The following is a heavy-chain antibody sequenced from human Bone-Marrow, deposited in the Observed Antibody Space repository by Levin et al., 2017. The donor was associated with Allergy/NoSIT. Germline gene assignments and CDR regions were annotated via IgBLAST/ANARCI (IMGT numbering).Heavy chain of an antibody. CDR1: GFTFSSYG. D-gene: IGHD5-18*01. V-gene: IGHV3-33*01. CDR3: ARGDTAMVTSYYGMDV. Sequence: GGSLRLSCAASGFTFSSYGMHWVRQAPGKGLEWVAVIWYDGSNKYYADSVKGRFTISRDNSKNTLYLQMNSLRAEDTAVYYCARGDTAMVTSYYGMDVWGQGTTVTVSS. CDR2: IWYDGSNK. J-gene: IGHJ6*02.